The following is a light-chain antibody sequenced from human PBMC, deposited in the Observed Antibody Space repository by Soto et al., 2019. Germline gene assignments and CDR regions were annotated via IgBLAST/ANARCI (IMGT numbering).Light chain of an antibody. CDR3: QQRSNWPLT. Sequence: EIVFTQSPATLSLSPGERATLSCRASQSVSSYLAWYQQKPGQAPRLLIYDASNRATGIPARFSGSGSGTDFTLTISSLEPEDFAVYYCQQRSNWPLTFGGGTRWISN. J-gene: IGKJ4*01. CDR2: DAS. V-gene: IGKV3-11*01. CDR1: QSVSSY.